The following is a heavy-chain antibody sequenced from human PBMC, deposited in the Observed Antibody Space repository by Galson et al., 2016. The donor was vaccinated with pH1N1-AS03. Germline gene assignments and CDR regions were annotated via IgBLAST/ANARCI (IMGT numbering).Heavy chain of an antibody. D-gene: IGHD3-9*01. CDR1: GFSLTTSAVG. V-gene: IGHV2-5*02. CDR3: ARTAGWLPDF. J-gene: IGHJ4*02. Sequence: PALVKPTQTLTLTCTFSGFSLTTSAVGVVWIRQPPGKALEWLALIYWDDDKRYNSSLKSSLTITKDTSKNQVDLTMTNMDPVDPATYYSARTAGWLPDFWGQGTLVTVSS. CDR2: IYWDDDK.